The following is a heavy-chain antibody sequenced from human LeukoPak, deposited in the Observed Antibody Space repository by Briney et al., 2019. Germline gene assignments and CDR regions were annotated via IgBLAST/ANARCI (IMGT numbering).Heavy chain of an antibody. V-gene: IGHV3-23*01. CDR3: ARWDGYGDL. D-gene: IGHD5-12*01. J-gene: IGHJ2*01. Sequence: GGSLRLSCAASGFTFSSYAMSWVRQAPGKGLEWVSGFGDTGMPHYRDSVKGRFSISRDNSKNTFYLQMNSLRAEDTAIYYCARWDGYGDLWGRGTLVTVSS. CDR1: GFTFSSYA. CDR2: FGDTGMP.